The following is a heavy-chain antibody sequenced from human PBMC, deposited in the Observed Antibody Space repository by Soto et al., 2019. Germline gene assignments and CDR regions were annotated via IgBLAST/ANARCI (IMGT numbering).Heavy chain of an antibody. V-gene: IGHV4-39*07. CDR2: IYYSGTT. CDR1: GGSISSYTSHY. Sequence: PSETLSLTCIVSGGSISSYTSHYWDWLRQPPGRGLEWIGTIYYSGTTFYNPSLKSRVTVFVDTFKNQFSLKLSSVTAADTAVYYCARALRCSSTSCQTPNWWFDPWGQGTLVTVSS. D-gene: IGHD2-2*01. J-gene: IGHJ5*02. CDR3: ARALRCSSTSCQTPNWWFDP.